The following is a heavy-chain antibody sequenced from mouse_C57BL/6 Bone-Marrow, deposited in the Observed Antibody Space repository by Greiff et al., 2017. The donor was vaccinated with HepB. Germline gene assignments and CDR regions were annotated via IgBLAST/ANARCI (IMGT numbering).Heavy chain of an antibody. J-gene: IGHJ1*03. CDR3: ARDISIPYGYDGYFDV. Sequence: DVKLVESGGGLVQPGGSLSLSCAASGFTFTDYYMSWVRQPPGKALEWLGFIRNKANGYTTEYSASVKGRFTISRDNSQNVLYLQMNALRAEDSATYYCARDISIPYGYDGYFDVWGTGTTVTVSS. D-gene: IGHD2-2*01. V-gene: IGHV7-3*01. CDR2: IRNKANGYTT. CDR1: GFTFTDYY.